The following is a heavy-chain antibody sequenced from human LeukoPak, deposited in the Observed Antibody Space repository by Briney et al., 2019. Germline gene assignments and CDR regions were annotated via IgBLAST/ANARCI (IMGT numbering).Heavy chain of an antibody. CDR2: IRSKPYGGTT. CDR1: GFTFSDYG. Sequence: GGSLRLSCTASGFTFSDYGVNWFRQAPGKGLEWVAFIRSKPYGGTTEYAASVKGRFSISRDDSTSIVYLQMNSLKTEDTALYYCSRTRISGIDGFDIWGQGTMVAVSS. J-gene: IGHJ3*02. D-gene: IGHD2-15*01. V-gene: IGHV3-49*03. CDR3: SRTRISGIDGFDI.